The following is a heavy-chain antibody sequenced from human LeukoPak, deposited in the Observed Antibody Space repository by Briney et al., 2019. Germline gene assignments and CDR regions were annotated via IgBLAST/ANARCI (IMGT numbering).Heavy chain of an antibody. V-gene: IGHV3-43*02. CDR2: ISGDRGKK. J-gene: IGHJ4*02. CDR3: AKDMGPLGTIWIDY. Sequence: GGSLRLSCAASGFTFDDYAMHWVRQAPGKGLEWVSLISGDRGKKYYADSLKGRFTVSRDNSKNSLYLQMNSLRTEDTALYYCAKDMGPLGTIWIDYWGQGILVTVSS. CDR1: GFTFDDYA. D-gene: IGHD3-3*01.